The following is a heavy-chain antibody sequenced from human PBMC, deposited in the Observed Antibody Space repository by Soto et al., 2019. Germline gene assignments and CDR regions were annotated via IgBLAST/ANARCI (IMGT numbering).Heavy chain of an antibody. D-gene: IGHD6-19*01. V-gene: IGHV3-30-3*01. CDR3: ATDSSGWYRYYYYYGMDV. J-gene: IGHJ6*02. CDR1: GFTFSNYA. Sequence: QVQLVESGGSVVQPGRSLRLSCAASGFTFSNYAMHWVRQAPGKGLEWVAVISYDGSKKYYADSVKGRFTISRDNCKHTLYLQMNSLRAEDTAVYYCATDSSGWYRYYYYYGMDVWGQGTTVTVSS. CDR2: ISYDGSKK.